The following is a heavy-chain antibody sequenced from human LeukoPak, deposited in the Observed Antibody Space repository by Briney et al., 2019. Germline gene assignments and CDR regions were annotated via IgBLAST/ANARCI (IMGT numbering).Heavy chain of an antibody. D-gene: IGHD1-26*01. Sequence: GVSVRLSYLASGFTSSSYWMIWVRQAPGKGLEGVANIKQDGSEKCYVDSVKGRFTISRDNAKNSLYVQMNSLRAEDTAVYYCAIFLYRGSYYNYWGQGTLVTVSS. CDR3: AIFLYRGSYYNY. CDR1: GFTSSSYW. V-gene: IGHV3-7*01. CDR2: IKQDGSEK. J-gene: IGHJ4*02.